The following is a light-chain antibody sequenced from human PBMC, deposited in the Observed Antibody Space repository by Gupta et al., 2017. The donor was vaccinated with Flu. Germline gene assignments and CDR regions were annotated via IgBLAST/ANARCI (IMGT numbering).Light chain of an antibody. Sequence: AIQMTQSPSSLSASVGDRVTITCRASQDIRNTLGWYQQKPGKAPKLLMYNVSTLQSGVPSRFSGSGSGTDFTLTISSLQPGDLATYYCLHDYNYPLTFGGGTKVEIK. J-gene: IGKJ4*01. V-gene: IGKV1-6*01. CDR2: NVS. CDR3: LHDYNYPLT. CDR1: QDIRNT.